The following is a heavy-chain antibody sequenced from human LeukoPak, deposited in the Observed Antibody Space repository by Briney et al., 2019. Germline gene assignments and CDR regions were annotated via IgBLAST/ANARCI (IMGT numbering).Heavy chain of an antibody. CDR3: ARDWGTYFDY. Sequence: SETLSLTCNVSGVSISSGGSRWSWIRQHPGKGLEWIGYIYYSGSTYYNPSLESRLTMSVDTSKNQFSLHLTSVTAADTAVYYCARDWGTYFDYWGQGTLVTVSS. CDR2: IYYSGST. D-gene: IGHD7-27*01. CDR1: GVSISSGGSR. V-gene: IGHV4-31*03. J-gene: IGHJ4*02.